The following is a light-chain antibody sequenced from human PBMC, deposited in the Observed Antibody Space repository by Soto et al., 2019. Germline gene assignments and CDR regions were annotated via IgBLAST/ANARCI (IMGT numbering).Light chain of an antibody. Sequence: ILMTQSPATLSVSPGERATLSCRASQSVSTNLAWYQQKPGQSPRLLLYGTSTRAAGIPGRFSGSGSGTEFTLTSSSLHSEDSAVYYCQQYNHSWKFGPWTQVHI. CDR2: GTS. V-gene: IGKV3-15*01. CDR1: QSVSTN. CDR3: QQYNHSWK. J-gene: IGKJ1*01.